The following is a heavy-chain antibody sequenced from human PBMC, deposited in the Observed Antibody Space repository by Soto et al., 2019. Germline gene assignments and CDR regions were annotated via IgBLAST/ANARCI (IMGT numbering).Heavy chain of an antibody. Sequence: GGSLRLSCAASGFTFSSYWMHWVRQAPGKGLVWVSRINSDGSSTSYADSVKGRFTISRDNAKNTLYLQMNSLRAEDTAVYYCAIRASYYDSSGYFGYWGQGTLVTVSS. J-gene: IGHJ4*02. V-gene: IGHV3-74*01. CDR1: GFTFSSYW. D-gene: IGHD3-22*01. CDR3: AIRASYYDSSGYFGY. CDR2: INSDGSST.